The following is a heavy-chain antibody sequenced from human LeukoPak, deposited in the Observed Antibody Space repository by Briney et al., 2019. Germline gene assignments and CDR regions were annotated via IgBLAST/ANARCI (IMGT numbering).Heavy chain of an antibody. Sequence: PGGSLRLSCAASGFTVSSNYMSWVRQAPGKGLEWVSVIYSGGSTYYADSVKGRFTISRDNSKNTLCLQMNSLRAEDTAVYYCARGYCSSTSCYGFFWFDPWGQGTLVTVSS. V-gene: IGHV3-66*02. D-gene: IGHD2-2*01. J-gene: IGHJ5*02. CDR1: GFTVSSNY. CDR2: IYSGGST. CDR3: ARGYCSSTSCYGFFWFDP.